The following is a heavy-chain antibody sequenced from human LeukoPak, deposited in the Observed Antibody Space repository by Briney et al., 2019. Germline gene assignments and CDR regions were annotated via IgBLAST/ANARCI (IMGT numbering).Heavy chain of an antibody. CDR2: ISWNSGSI. CDR3: AKEDRRGRHFDY. D-gene: IGHD3-16*01. CDR1: GFTFDDYA. V-gene: IGHV3-9*01. J-gene: IGHJ4*02. Sequence: GRSLRLSCAASGFTFDDYAMHWVRQAPGKGLEWVSGISWNSGSIGYADSVRGRFTISRDNAKNSLYLQMNSLRAEDTALYYCAKEDRRGRHFDYWGQGTLVTVYS.